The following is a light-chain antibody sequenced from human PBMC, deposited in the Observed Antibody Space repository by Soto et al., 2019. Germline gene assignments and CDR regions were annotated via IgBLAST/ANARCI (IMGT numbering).Light chain of an antibody. J-gene: IGKJ3*01. CDR1: XSVSSSY. CDR3: QQYGSSPRFT. CDR2: GAS. Sequence: EIVLTQSPGTLSLSPGERAXLSCRASXSVSSSYLAWYQQKPGQAPRLLIYGASSRATGIPDRFSGSGSGTDFTLTISRLEPEDFAVYYCQQYGSSPRFTFGPGTKVDIK. V-gene: IGKV3-20*01.